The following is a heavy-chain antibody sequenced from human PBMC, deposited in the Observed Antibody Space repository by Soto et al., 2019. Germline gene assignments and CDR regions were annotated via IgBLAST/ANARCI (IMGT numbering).Heavy chain of an antibody. V-gene: IGHV1-3*01. J-gene: IGHJ4*02. CDR1: GYTFTSYA. CDR2: INAGNGNT. Sequence: ASVKVSWKASGYTFTSYAMHWVRQAPGQRLEWMGWINAGNGNTKYSQKFQGRVTITRDTSASTAYMELRGLRSEDTAVYYCAILGTYYFDNSDNYFDFWGQGTLVTVSS. CDR3: AILGTYYFDNSDNYFDF. D-gene: IGHD3-22*01.